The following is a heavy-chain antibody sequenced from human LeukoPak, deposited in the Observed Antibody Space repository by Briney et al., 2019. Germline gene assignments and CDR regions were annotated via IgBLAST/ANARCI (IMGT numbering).Heavy chain of an antibody. CDR3: ARAAAGTGNFDY. CDR2: ICTSGSSSGST. D-gene: IGHD6-13*01. J-gene: IGHJ4*02. V-gene: IGHV4-4*07. CDR1: GGSISSYY. Sequence: SETLSLTCTVSGGSISSYYWSWIRQPPGKGLEWIGRICTSGSSSGSTNYNPYLKSRVTMSVDTSKNQFSLKLNSVTAADTAVYYCARAAAGTGNFDYWGQGTLVTVSS.